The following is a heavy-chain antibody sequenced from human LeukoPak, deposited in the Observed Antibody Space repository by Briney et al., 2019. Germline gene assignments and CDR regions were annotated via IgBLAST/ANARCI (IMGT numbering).Heavy chain of an antibody. CDR2: IYTSGST. V-gene: IGHV4-4*07. CDR1: GGSISSYY. CDR3: ARDRKYSGSYFGSDFDY. Sequence: PSETLSLTCTVSGGSISSYYWSWIRQPAGKGLEWIGRIYTSGSTNHNPSLKSRVTMSVDTSKNQFSLKLSSVTAADTAVYYCARDRKYSGSYFGSDFDYWGQGTLVTVSS. D-gene: IGHD1-26*01. J-gene: IGHJ4*02.